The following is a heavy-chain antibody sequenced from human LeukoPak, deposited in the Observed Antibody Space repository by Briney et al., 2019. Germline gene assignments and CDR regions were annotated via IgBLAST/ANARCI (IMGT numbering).Heavy chain of an antibody. D-gene: IGHD3-10*01. CDR1: GGTFSSYT. V-gene: IGHV1-69*04. Sequence: ASVKVSCKASGGTFSSYTISWVRQAPGQGLEWMGRIIPILGIANYAQKFQGRVTITADKSTSTAYMELSSLRSEDTAVYYCARDPGYYGSGSYYKRAFDIWGQGTMVIVSS. J-gene: IGHJ3*02. CDR3: ARDPGYYGSGSYYKRAFDI. CDR2: IIPILGIA.